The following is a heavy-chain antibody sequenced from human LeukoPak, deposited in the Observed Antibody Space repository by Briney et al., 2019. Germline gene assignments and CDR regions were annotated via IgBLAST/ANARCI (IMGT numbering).Heavy chain of an antibody. CDR1: GFTFSSYG. Sequence: GGSLRLSCAASGFTFSSYGMHWVRQAPGKGLEWVANIKQDGSETYYVDSVKGRFTISRDNAKNSLYLQMNSLRAEDTAVYYCARARGSGSYYNWGYYYYYYMDVWGKGTTVTISS. D-gene: IGHD3-10*01. V-gene: IGHV3-7*03. CDR2: IKQDGSET. CDR3: ARARGSGSYYNWGYYYYYYMDV. J-gene: IGHJ6*03.